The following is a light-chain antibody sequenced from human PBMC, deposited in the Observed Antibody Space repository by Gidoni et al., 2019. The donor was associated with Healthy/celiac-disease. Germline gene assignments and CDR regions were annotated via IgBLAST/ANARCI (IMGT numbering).Light chain of an antibody. V-gene: IGKV3-15*01. J-gene: IGKJ1*01. CDR3: QQYNNWPSWT. Sequence: EIVMTQSPATLSVSPVDSATLSFRASQSVSSNLAWYQQKPGQAPRLLIYGPSTRATGIPARFRGGGSGTEFTIPTSILQSEDVAVYYCQQYNNWPSWTFGQGTKVEIK. CDR2: GPS. CDR1: QSVSSN.